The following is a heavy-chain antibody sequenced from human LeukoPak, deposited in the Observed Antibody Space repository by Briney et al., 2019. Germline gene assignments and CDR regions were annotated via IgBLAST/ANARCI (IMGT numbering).Heavy chain of an antibody. D-gene: IGHD3-22*01. CDR2: IYYDGSNI. Sequence: GRSLTLSCAASEFTFTTYGMHWVRQAPGKGLEWVAFIYYDGSNIYYADYVKGRFTISRDISKNTLCLQMDSLRAEDTAIYYCARGYYYDSSGSYRDYWGQGTLVTVSS. V-gene: IGHV3-33*01. CDR3: ARGYYYDSSGSYRDY. J-gene: IGHJ4*02. CDR1: EFTFTTYG.